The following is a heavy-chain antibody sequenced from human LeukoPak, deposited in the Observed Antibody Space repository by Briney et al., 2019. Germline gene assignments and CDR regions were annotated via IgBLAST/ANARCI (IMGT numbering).Heavy chain of an antibody. CDR2: IYYSGST. CDR1: GGSISSNSYY. CDR3: ARTRYYYNSRSYGAPYYFDY. J-gene: IGHJ4*02. Sequence: SETLSLTCAVSGGSISSNSYYWGWIRQPPGKGLEWIGSIYYSGSTYYNPSLKSRVTISVDTSKDQFSLKLSSVTAADTAVYYCARTRYYYNSRSYGAPYYFDYWGQGTLVTVSS. V-gene: IGHV4-39*01. D-gene: IGHD3-10*01.